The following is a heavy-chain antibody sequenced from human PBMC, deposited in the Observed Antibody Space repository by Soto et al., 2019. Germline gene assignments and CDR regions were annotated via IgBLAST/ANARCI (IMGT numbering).Heavy chain of an antibody. CDR3: ARLRGQYYYDSSGYYQSAEYFQH. J-gene: IGHJ1*01. Sequence: GASVKVSCKASGYTFTSYGISWVRQAPGQGLEWMGWISAYNGNTNYAQKLQGRVTMTTDTSTSTAYMELRSLRSDDTAVYYCARLRGQYYYDSSGYYQSAEYFQHWGQGTLVTVSS. CDR2: ISAYNGNT. D-gene: IGHD3-22*01. CDR1: GYTFTSYG. V-gene: IGHV1-18*01.